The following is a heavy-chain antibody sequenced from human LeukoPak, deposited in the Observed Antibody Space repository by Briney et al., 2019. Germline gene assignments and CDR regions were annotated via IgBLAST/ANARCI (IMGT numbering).Heavy chain of an antibody. D-gene: IGHD3-3*01. CDR1: GFTHSSYG. J-gene: IGHJ3*02. CDR3: AKGGTPGVLRFFEWSLDNSNAFDI. Sequence: PGGYLRLPCAASGFTHSSYGMQWDRQAPAKGLEWVAVISYDGSNKYYADCVKGRFTISRDNSKNTLYLQMNSLRAEDTAVYYCAKGGTPGVLRFFEWSLDNSNAFDIWGQGTMVTVSS. CDR2: ISYDGSNK. V-gene: IGHV3-30*18.